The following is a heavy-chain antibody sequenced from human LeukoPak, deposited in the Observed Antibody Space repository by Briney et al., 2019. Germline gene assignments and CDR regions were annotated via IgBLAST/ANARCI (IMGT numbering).Heavy chain of an antibody. V-gene: IGHV4-39*07. CDR2: IYYSGST. Sequence: SETLSLTCTVSGGSISSGNYYWGWIRQPPGKGLEWIGSIYYSGSTYYNPSLKSRVIISVDTSKNQFSLKLSSVTAADTAVYYCARASGWVTNPFDYWGQGTLVTVSS. CDR3: ARASGWVTNPFDY. CDR1: GGSISSGNYY. D-gene: IGHD2-21*02. J-gene: IGHJ4*02.